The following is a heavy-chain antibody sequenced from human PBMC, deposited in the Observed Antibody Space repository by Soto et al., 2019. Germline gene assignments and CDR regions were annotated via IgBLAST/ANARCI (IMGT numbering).Heavy chain of an antibody. Sequence: GGSLRLSCAASGFTFSSYGMHWVRQAPGKGLEWVAVISYDGSNKYYADSVKGRFTISRDNSKNTLYLQMNSLRAEDTAVYYCAKGTSLHDYWGQGTLVTVSS. J-gene: IGHJ4*02. CDR1: GFTFSSYG. CDR3: AKGTSLHDY. CDR2: ISYDGSNK. V-gene: IGHV3-30*18.